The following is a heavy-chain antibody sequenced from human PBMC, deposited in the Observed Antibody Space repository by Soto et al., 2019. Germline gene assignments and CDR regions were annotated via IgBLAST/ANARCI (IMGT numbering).Heavy chain of an antibody. CDR1: GFTFSSYG. Sequence: QVQLVESGGGVVQPGRSLRLSCAASGFTFSSYGRHWVRQAPGKGLEWVAVIWYDGSNKYYADSVKGRFTISRDNSKNTLYLQMNSLRAEDTAVYYCASSGGYNWFDPWGQGTLVTVSS. D-gene: IGHD2-15*01. V-gene: IGHV3-33*01. CDR3: ASSGGYNWFDP. J-gene: IGHJ5*02. CDR2: IWYDGSNK.